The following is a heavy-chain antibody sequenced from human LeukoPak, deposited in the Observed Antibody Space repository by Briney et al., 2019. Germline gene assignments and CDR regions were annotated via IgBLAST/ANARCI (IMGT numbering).Heavy chain of an antibody. J-gene: IGHJ5*02. Sequence: SETLSLTCTVSGDSISSNKWWNWVRQPPGKGLEWIGHIYHSGSTYYNPSLKSRVTISVDGSKNQFSLRLSSVTAADTAVYYCARGGGGIWLGELGWFDPWGQGTLVTVSS. D-gene: IGHD3-10*01. V-gene: IGHV4-4*02. CDR1: GDSISSNKW. CDR2: IYHSGST. CDR3: ARGGGGIWLGELGWFDP.